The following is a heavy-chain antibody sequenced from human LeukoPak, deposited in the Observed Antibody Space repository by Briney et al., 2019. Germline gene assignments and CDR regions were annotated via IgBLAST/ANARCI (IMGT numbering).Heavy chain of an antibody. CDR2: IYPGDSDT. CDR3: ARLGLETYGSRGYYYLDY. D-gene: IGHD3-22*01. CDR1: GYSFTNYW. V-gene: IGHV5-51*01. J-gene: IGHJ4*02. Sequence: GESLRISCKTSGYSFTNYWIGWGRQMPGKGLEWMGTIYPGDSDTRYSPSLQGQVTISADKSISTAYLQWSSLKASDTAMYYCARLGLETYGSRGYYYLDYWGQGALVAVSS.